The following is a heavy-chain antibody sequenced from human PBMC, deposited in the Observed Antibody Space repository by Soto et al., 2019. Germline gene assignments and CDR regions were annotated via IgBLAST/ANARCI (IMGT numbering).Heavy chain of an antibody. D-gene: IGHD2-8*01. CDR2: FHYTGIT. J-gene: IGHJ4*02. Sequence: SETLSLTCTVSAGSINSFYLTWSRQPPGQGLEWIVYFHYTGITKYNPSVESRVTISVDTSKNQFSLKLTSVTPADTAAFFCANGPFPWSLDYWGQGALVTVSS. CDR1: AGSINSFY. CDR3: ANGPFPWSLDY. V-gene: IGHV4-59*01.